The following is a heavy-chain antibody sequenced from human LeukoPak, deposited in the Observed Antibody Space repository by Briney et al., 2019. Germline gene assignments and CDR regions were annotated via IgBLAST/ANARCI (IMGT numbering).Heavy chain of an antibody. CDR1: GYTFTSYG. CDR2: VSAYNGNT. Sequence: ASVKVSCKASGYTFTSYGISWVRQAPGQGLEWMGWVSAYNGNTNYAQKLQGRVTMTTDTSTSTAYMELRSLRSDDTAVYYCAKQYSSGWYWFDPWGQGTLVTVSS. CDR3: AKQYSSGWYWFDP. J-gene: IGHJ5*02. D-gene: IGHD6-19*01. V-gene: IGHV1-18*01.